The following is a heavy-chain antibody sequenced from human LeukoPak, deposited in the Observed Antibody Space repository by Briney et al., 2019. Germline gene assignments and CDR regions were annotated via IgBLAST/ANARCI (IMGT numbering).Heavy chain of an antibody. CDR1: GGSISSYY. D-gene: IGHD3-22*01. CDR3: ARDGHYYDSSGYAEHDAFDI. Sequence: PSETLSLTCTVSGGSISSYYWSWIRQPPGKGLEWIGYIYYSGSTNYNPSLKSRVTISVDTSKNQFSLKLSSVTAADTAVYYCARDGHYYDSSGYAEHDAFDIWGQGTMVTVSS. J-gene: IGHJ3*02. CDR2: IYYSGST. V-gene: IGHV4-59*01.